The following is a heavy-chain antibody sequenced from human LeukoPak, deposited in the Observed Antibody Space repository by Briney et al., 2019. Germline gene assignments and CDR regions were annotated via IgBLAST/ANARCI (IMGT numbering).Heavy chain of an antibody. J-gene: IGHJ4*02. CDR3: ARRLGVATAGTFDY. CDR1: GGSISSGGYY. D-gene: IGHD6-13*01. V-gene: IGHV4-61*08. Sequence: SQTLSLTCTDSGGSISSGGYYWSWIRQPPGKGLEWIGYIYYSGSTNYNPSLKSRVTISLDTSKNQFSLKLSSVSAADTAVYYCARRLGVATAGTFDYWGQGTLVSVSS. CDR2: IYYSGST.